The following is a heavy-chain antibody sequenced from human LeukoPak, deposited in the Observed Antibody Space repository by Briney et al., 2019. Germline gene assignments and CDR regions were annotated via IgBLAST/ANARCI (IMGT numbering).Heavy chain of an antibody. CDR2: ISSSSSYI. D-gene: IGHD3-3*01. J-gene: IGHJ3*02. V-gene: IGHV3-21*01. CDR3: ARGLKDFWSGRGAFDI. Sequence: GGSLRLSCAASGFTFSSYWMSWVRQAPGKGLEWVSSISSSSSYIYYADSVKGRFTISRDNAKNSLYLQMNGLRAEDTAVYYCARGLKDFWSGRGAFDIWGQGTMVTVSS. CDR1: GFTFSSYW.